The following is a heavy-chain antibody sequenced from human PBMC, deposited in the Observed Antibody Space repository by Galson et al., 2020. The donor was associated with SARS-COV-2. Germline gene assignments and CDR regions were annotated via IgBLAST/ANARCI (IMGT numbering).Heavy chain of an antibody. CDR1: GFTFSXXW. CDR3: TRDYDFWSGSYYHYYYMDV. Sequence: GGSLRLSCAASGFTFSXXWXXXXRXAPGKGLVWVSXIXXXXXSTXXADSVKGRFTISRDNAKNTVYLQMNGLRAEDTALYYCTRDYDFWSGSYYHYYYMDVWGKGTTVTVSS. CDR2: IXXXXXST. J-gene: IGHJ6*03. D-gene: IGHD3-3*01. V-gene: IGHV3-74*01.